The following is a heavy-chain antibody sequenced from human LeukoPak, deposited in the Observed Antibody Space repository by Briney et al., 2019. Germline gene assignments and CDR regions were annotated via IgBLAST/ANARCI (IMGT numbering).Heavy chain of an antibody. V-gene: IGHV1-8*01. D-gene: IGHD3-9*01. CDR1: GYTFTNYD. J-gene: IGHJ3*02. Sequence: ASVKVSCKASGYTFTNYDINWVRQATGQGLEWMGWMNPNSGNTGYAQKFQGRVIMTRNTSITTAYMELSSLRSEDTAVYYCASSGPTGYYFQDAFDIWGQGTMVTISS. CDR2: MNPNSGNT. CDR3: ASSGPTGYYFQDAFDI.